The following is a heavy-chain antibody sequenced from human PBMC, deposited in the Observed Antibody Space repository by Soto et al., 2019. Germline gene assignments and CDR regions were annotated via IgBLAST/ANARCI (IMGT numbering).Heavy chain of an antibody. D-gene: IGHD2-21*01. J-gene: IGHJ6*02. V-gene: IGHV4-30-4*01. CDR1: GGSISSGDYY. Sequence: SETLSLTCTVSGGSISSGDYYWSWIRQPPGKGLEWIGYIYYSGSTYYNPSLKSRVTISVDTSKNQFSLKLSSVTAADTAVYYCEAIPVYYGMDVWGQGTTVTVSS. CDR2: IYYSGST. CDR3: EAIPVYYGMDV.